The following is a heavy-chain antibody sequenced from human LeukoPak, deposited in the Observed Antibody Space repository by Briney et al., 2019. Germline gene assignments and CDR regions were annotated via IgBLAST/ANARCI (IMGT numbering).Heavy chain of an antibody. J-gene: IGHJ5*02. CDR2: IIPIFGTA. CDR1: GGAFSSYA. CDR3: ASYGSGSYYGNWFDP. Sequence: SVKVSCKASGGAFSSYAISWVRQAPGQGLEWMGGIIPIFGTANYAQKFQGRVTITTDESTSTAYMELSSLRSEDTAVYYCASYGSGSYYGNWFDPWGQGTLVTVSS. D-gene: IGHD3-10*01. V-gene: IGHV1-69*05.